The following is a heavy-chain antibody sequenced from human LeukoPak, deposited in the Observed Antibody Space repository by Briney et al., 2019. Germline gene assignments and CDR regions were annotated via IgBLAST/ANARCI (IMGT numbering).Heavy chain of an antibody. Sequence: ASVKVSCKASGYTFTSYDINWVRQATGQGLEWMGWMNPNSGNTGYAQKFQGRVTITRNTSISTAYMELSSLRSEDTAVHYCARGGTAVVYMDVWGKGTTVTVSS. V-gene: IGHV1-8*03. D-gene: IGHD6-19*01. CDR3: ARGGTAVVYMDV. CDR2: MNPNSGNT. J-gene: IGHJ6*03. CDR1: GYTFTSYD.